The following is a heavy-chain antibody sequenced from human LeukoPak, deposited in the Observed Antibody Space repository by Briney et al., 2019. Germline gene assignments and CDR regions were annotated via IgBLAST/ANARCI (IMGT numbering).Heavy chain of an antibody. D-gene: IGHD3-10*01. CDR3: ARGRAGTTRIPMVRGVADY. V-gene: IGHV4-34*01. CDR1: GGSFSGYY. Sequence: SKTLSLTCAVYGGSFSGYYWSWIRQPPGKGLEWIGEINHSGSTNYNPSLKSRVTISVDTSKNQFSLKLSSVTAADTAVYYCARGRAGTTRIPMVRGVADYWGPGTLVTVSS. CDR2: INHSGST. J-gene: IGHJ4*02.